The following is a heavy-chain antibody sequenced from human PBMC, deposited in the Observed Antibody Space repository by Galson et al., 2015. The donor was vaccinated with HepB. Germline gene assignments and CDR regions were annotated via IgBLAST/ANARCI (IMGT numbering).Heavy chain of an antibody. J-gene: IGHJ6*02. V-gene: IGHV4-4*02. CDR2: IYHSGST. CDR1: GGSISSSNW. D-gene: IGHD3-3*01. Sequence: SETLSLTCAVSGGSISSSNWWGWVRQPPGKGLEWIGEIYHSGSTNYNPSLKSRVTISVDKSKNQFSLKLSSVTAADTAVYYCARARTITRFLEATHYYYYGMDVWGQGTTVTVSS. CDR3: ARARTITRFLEATHYYYYGMDV.